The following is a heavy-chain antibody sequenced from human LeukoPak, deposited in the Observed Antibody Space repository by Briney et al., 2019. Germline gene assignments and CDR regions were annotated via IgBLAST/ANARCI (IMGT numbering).Heavy chain of an antibody. V-gene: IGHV3-23*01. J-gene: IGHJ4*02. CDR3: AKAGAVGYYFDY. CDR2: ISDSRSCT. Sequence: PGGSLRLSCAASGFTFNNYAMSWVRQAPGKGLEWVSAISDSRSCTYYADSIKGRFTISRDNSKNTLYLQMNSLRAEDTAVYYCAKAGAVGYYFDYWGQGTLVTVSS. CDR1: GFTFNNYA. D-gene: IGHD3-10*01.